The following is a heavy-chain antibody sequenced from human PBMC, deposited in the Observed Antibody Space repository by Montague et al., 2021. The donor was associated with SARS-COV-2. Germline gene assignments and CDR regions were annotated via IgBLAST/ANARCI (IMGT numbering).Heavy chain of an antibody. CDR3: ARDSHYYDSSGHFDY. J-gene: IGHJ4*02. D-gene: IGHD3-22*01. CDR2: IYYSCST. Sequence: SETLSLTCTVSGGSISSYYWSWIRQPPGKGLEWIWYIYYSCSTNYNPSLKSRVTISVDTSKNQFYLRLSSVTAADTAVYYCARDSHYYDSSGHFDYWGQGILVTVSS. V-gene: IGHV4-59*13. CDR1: GGSISSYY.